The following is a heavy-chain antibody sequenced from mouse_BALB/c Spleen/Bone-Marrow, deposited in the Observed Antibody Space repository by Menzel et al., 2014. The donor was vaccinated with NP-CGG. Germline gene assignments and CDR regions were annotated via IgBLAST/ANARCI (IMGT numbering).Heavy chain of an antibody. V-gene: IGHV3-8*02. Sequence: ESGPSLVKPSQTLSLTCSVTGDSITSGYWNWIRKFPGNKLEYIGYISYSGSTYYIPSLKSRISITRDTSKNQYYLQLNSVTTEDTATYYCAREKVPYYYAMDYWGQGTSVTVSS. CDR2: ISYSGST. D-gene: IGHD5-1*01. J-gene: IGHJ4*01. CDR1: GDSITSGY. CDR3: AREKVPYYYAMDY.